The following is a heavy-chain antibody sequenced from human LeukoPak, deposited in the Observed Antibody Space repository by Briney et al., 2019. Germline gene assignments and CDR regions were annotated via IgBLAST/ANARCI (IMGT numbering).Heavy chain of an antibody. CDR2: ISSNSNYI. Sequence: GGSLRLSCAASGLTLRDYSLSGVREAPGKGLECGSSISSNSNYIYYADSVQGRFTNSRDAANNSLFLQTNSLRPEDSAVYYCARDSTGSGTYMRLGTSDYWGQGTLVTVSS. CDR1: GLTLRDYS. V-gene: IGHV3-21*01. CDR3: ARDSTGSGTYMRLGTSDY. D-gene: IGHD3-10*01. J-gene: IGHJ4*02.